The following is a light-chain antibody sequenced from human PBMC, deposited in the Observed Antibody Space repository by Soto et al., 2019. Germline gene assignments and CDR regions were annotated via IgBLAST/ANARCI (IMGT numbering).Light chain of an antibody. Sequence: QSALTQPASVSGSPGLSITISCTGTSSDVGAYNYVSWFQQHPGKAPKLMIFEVSNRPSGVSNRFSGSKSGNTASLTISGLQAEDEADYYCSAYTTSRSWLFGGGTKVTV. CDR2: EVS. J-gene: IGLJ3*02. CDR3: SAYTTSRSWL. CDR1: SSDVGAYNY. V-gene: IGLV2-14*01.